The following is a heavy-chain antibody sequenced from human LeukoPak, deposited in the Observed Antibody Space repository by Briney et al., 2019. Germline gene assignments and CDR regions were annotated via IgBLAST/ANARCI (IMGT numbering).Heavy chain of an antibody. Sequence: SETLSLTCTASGGSISSGDYSWSWIRQPPGKGLEWIGYIYYSGSTYYNPSLKSRVTISVDKSKNQFSLKLSSVTAADTAVYYCARDVSGSYLFDYWGQGTLVTVSS. CDR3: ARDVSGSYLFDY. CDR1: GGSISSGDYS. CDR2: IYYSGST. J-gene: IGHJ4*02. V-gene: IGHV4-30-4*01. D-gene: IGHD1-26*01.